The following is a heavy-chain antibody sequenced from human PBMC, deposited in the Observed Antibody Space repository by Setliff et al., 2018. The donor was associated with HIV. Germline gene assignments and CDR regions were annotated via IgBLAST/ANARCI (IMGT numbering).Heavy chain of an antibody. Sequence: PSETLSLTCTVSGVSISSGSYYWSWIRQPAGKGLEWIGHIYTSGSTNYNPSLKSRVTISVDTSRNQFSLKLSSVTAADTAVYYCARHRDPPGTSWIYYYYYMDLWGEGTTVTVSS. CDR2: IYTSGST. CDR3: ARHRDPPGTSWIYYYYYMDL. J-gene: IGHJ6*03. V-gene: IGHV4-61*09. D-gene: IGHD6-13*01. CDR1: GVSISSGSYY.